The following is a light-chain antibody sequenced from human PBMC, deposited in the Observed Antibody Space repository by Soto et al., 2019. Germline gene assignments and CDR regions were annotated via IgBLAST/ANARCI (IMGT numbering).Light chain of an antibody. CDR1: QSVSSN. J-gene: IGKJ1*01. Sequence: EIVMTQSPATLSVSPGERATLSCRASQSVSSNLAWYQQKPGQAPRPLIYGASTRATGIQARFSGSGSGTEFTLTISSLQSEDFAVYFCQLYHNRPRTFGQGTKVDIK. CDR3: QLYHNRPRT. V-gene: IGKV3-15*01. CDR2: GAS.